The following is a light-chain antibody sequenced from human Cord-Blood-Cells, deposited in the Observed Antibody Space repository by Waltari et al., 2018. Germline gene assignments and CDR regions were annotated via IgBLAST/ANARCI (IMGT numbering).Light chain of an antibody. V-gene: IGKV3-11*01. Sequence: EIVLTQSQATLSLSPGERAPLSCRASQRVSSYLAWYQQKPGQAPRLLIYDASNRATGIPARFSGSGSGTDFTLTISSLEPEDFAVYYCQQRNNWYSFGQGTKLEIK. J-gene: IGKJ2*03. CDR3: QQRNNWYS. CDR2: DAS. CDR1: QRVSSY.